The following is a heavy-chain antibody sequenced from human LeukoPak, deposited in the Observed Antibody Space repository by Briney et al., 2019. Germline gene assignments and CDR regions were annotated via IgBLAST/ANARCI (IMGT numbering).Heavy chain of an antibody. Sequence: SETLSLTCAVYGGPFSYYYWSWIRQPPGKGLEWIGEINHSGTTNYSPSLKSRVSISVDTSKNQFSLKLNSVTAADAAMYYCASHYSSGSYRYAGSFDSWGQGMLVNVSS. D-gene: IGHD3-16*02. J-gene: IGHJ4*02. V-gene: IGHV4-34*01. CDR1: GGPFSYYY. CDR2: INHSGTT. CDR3: ASHYSSGSYRYAGSFDS.